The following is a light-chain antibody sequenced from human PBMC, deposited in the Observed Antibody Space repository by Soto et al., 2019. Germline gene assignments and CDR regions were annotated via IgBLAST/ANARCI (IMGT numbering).Light chain of an antibody. CDR2: DVS. V-gene: IGLV2-11*01. CDR1: SSDVGGYNY. CDR3: CSYSGSYTYV. J-gene: IGLJ1*01. Sequence: SVLTQPASVSGSPGQSITISCTGTSSDVGGYNYVSWYQQHPGKAPKLMIYDVSERPSGVPHRFSGSKSGNTASLTISWLQAEDEADYYCCSYSGSYTYVFGTGTKVTV.